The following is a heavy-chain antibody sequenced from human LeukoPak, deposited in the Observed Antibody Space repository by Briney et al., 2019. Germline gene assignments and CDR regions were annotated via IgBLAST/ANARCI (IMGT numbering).Heavy chain of an antibody. CDR3: ARVGDYYDSSGYHDAFDI. Sequence: GESLKISCKGSGYTFTDYWIAWVRQAPGQELEWLGIINPSGGSTNYAQKLQGRVTMTTDTSTSTAYMELRSLRSDDTAVYYCARVGDYYDSSGYHDAFDIWGQGTMVTVSS. J-gene: IGHJ3*02. CDR1: GYTFTDYW. D-gene: IGHD3-22*01. CDR2: INPSGGST. V-gene: IGHV1-18*04.